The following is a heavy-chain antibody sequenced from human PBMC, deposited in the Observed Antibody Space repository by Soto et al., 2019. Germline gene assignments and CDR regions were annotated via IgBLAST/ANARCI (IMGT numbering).Heavy chain of an antibody. CDR3: ARVSGIYYYGMDV. Sequence: SETLSLTCLVSGQYIKSNFWWAWVRPSPGKGLEWIGEINHSGSAIYTPSLKSRVTISVDTSKNQFSLKLSSVTAADTAVYYCARVSGIYYYGMDVWGQGTTVTVSS. D-gene: IGHD3-10*01. V-gene: IGHV4-4*02. J-gene: IGHJ6*02. CDR2: INHSGSA. CDR1: GQYIKSNFW.